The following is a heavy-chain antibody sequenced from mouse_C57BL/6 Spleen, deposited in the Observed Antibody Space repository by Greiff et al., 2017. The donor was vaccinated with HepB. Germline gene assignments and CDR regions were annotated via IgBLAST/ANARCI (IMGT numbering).Heavy chain of an antibody. CDR1: GFTFSDYG. D-gene: IGHD1-1*01. V-gene: IGHV5-17*01. J-gene: IGHJ2*01. Sequence: EVKLEESGGGLVKPGGSLKLSCAASGFTFSDYGMHWVRQAPEKGLEWVAYISSGSSTIYYADTVKGRFTISRDNAKNTLFLQMTSLRSEDTAMYYCARNYGSSRLFDYWGQGTTLTVSS. CDR2: ISSGSSTI. CDR3: ARNYGSSRLFDY.